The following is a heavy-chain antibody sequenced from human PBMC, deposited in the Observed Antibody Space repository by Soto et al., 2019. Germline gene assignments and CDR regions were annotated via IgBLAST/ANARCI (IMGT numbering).Heavy chain of an antibody. Sequence: PGGSLRLSCAASGFTFNNYGMSWVRQAPWKGLEWVSGISGCGGSTYYADSVKGRFTISRDNSRNALFLQINSLRAEDTAVYYCAKALGYYDSSGTFDYWGQGTLVTVSS. CDR3: AKALGYYDSSGTFDY. D-gene: IGHD3-22*01. CDR1: GFTFNNYG. V-gene: IGHV3-23*01. J-gene: IGHJ4*02. CDR2: ISGCGGST.